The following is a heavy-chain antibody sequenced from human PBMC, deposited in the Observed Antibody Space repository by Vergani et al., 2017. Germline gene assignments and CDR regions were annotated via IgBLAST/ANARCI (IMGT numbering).Heavy chain of an antibody. V-gene: IGHV3-21*01. J-gene: IGHJ6*02. CDR2: ISSSSSYI. D-gene: IGHD6-13*01. CDR3: ARDIRHIAAADTFRDYNYGMDV. CDR1: GFTFSSYS. Sequence: EVQLVESGGGLVKPGGSLRLSCAASGFTFSSYSMNWVRQAPGQGLEWVSSISSSSSYIYYADSVKGRFTISKDNAKNSLYLQMNSLRAEDTAVYYCARDIRHIAAADTFRDYNYGMDVWGQGTTVTVSS.